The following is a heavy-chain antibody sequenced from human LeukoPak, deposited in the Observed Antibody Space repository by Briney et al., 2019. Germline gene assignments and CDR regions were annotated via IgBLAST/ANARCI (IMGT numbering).Heavy chain of an antibody. Sequence: ASVKVSCKASGYIFTNYGISWVRQAPGQGLEWMGWISTYNGNTNYAQKLQGRVTMTRNTSISTAYMELSSLRSEDTAVYYCARGSWLVRGLNYWGQGTLVTVSS. V-gene: IGHV1-18*01. D-gene: IGHD3-10*01. CDR3: ARGSWLVRGLNY. CDR1: GYIFTNYG. CDR2: ISTYNGNT. J-gene: IGHJ4*02.